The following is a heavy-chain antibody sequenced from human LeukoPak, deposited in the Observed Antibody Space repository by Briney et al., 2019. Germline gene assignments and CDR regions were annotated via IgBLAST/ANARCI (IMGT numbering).Heavy chain of an antibody. CDR2: VYHSGST. Sequence: SETLALTCSVSGGSIRNSGYYWGWIRQPPGKGLEWIASVYHSGSTYYNPSLKSRVTTSVDPSKNLFSLTLSSVTAADTAVYYCTRGDSGSYFDYWGQGTLVTVSS. D-gene: IGHD1-26*01. V-gene: IGHV4-39*07. CDR3: TRGDSGSYFDY. CDR1: GGSIRNSGYY. J-gene: IGHJ4*02.